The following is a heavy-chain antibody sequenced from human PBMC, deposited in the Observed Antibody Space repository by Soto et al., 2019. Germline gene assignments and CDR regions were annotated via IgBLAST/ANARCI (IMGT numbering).Heavy chain of an antibody. Sequence: VVSLRLSCAASGLTFSTYTMTWVRQAPKKWLEWVSSVGGSGDGTYYADSVKGRFTISRDNSKNTLYLQMKSLRDEDTAIYYCAKVRAVPLVRIDFASWGQGIRVTV. CDR1: GLTFSTYT. V-gene: IGHV3-23*01. CDR3: AKVRAVPLVRIDFAS. J-gene: IGHJ5*01. CDR2: VGGSGDGT. D-gene: IGHD6-19*01.